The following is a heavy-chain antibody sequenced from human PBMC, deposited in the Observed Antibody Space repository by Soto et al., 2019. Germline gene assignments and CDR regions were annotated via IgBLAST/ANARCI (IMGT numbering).Heavy chain of an antibody. J-gene: IGHJ6*02. CDR1: GGTFRSYA. D-gene: IGHD2-2*01. CDR3: ERSQGISNSLDIYFYYYYGMDV. V-gene: IGHV1-69*01. Sequence: QVQLVQSGAEVKKPGSSVKVSCKASGGTFRSYAISWVRQAPGQGLEWMGGIIPIPGTANYAQKFQGRVTIAAYESTSTAYMELSSLRSEDTAVYYCERSQGISNSLDIYFYYYYGMDVWGQGTTVTVSS. CDR2: IIPIPGTA.